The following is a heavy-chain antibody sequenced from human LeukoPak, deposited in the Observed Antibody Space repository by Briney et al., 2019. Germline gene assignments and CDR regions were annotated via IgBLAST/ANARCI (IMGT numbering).Heavy chain of an antibody. D-gene: IGHD2-15*01. Sequence: PSETLSLTCTVSGGSISSGTYYWSWIRQPAGKGLEWIGRIYSSGSTNYNPSLKSRVTISIDTSKNQFSLKLSSATAADTAVYYCARDKEGYCSGGSCYGVLYWGQGTLVTVSS. CDR2: IYSSGST. J-gene: IGHJ4*02. CDR3: ARDKEGYCSGGSCYGVLY. CDR1: GGSISSGTYY. V-gene: IGHV4-61*02.